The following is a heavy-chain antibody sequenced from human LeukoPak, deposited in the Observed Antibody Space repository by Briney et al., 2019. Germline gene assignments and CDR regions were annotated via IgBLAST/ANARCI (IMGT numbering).Heavy chain of an antibody. V-gene: IGHV1-3*01. J-gene: IGHJ4*02. CDR1: GYTFTSYA. CDR3: AREVEWLRLLDY. Sequence: ASVKVSCKASGYTFTSYAMHWVRQAPGQRLEWMGWINAGNGNTKYSQKFQGRVTITRDTSASTAYMELSSLRSEDTAVYYCAREVEWLRLLDYWGQGTLVTVSS. CDR2: INAGNGNT. D-gene: IGHD5-12*01.